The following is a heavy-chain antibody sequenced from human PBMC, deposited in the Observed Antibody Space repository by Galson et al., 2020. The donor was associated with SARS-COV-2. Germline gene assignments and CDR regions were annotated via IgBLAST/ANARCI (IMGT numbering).Heavy chain of an antibody. CDR2: INHSGST. Sequence: ETLSLTCAVYGGSFSGYYWSWIRQPPGKGLEWIGEINHSGSTNYNPSLKSRVTISVDTSKNQFSLKLRSVTAADTAVYYCARGNYYDSSGCIDYWGQGTLVTVSS. CDR3: ARGNYYDSSGCIDY. V-gene: IGHV4-34*01. CDR1: GGSFSGYY. J-gene: IGHJ4*02. D-gene: IGHD3-22*01.